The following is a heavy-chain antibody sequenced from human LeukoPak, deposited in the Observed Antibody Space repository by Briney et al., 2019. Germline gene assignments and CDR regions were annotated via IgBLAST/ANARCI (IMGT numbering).Heavy chain of an antibody. J-gene: IGHJ5*02. V-gene: IGHV1-46*01. Sequence: ASVKVSCKASGYTFTSYYMHWVRQAPGQGLEWMGIINPSGGSTSYAQKFQGRVTMTRDTSISTANMELSRLRSDDTAVYYCARDRPHYDILTGAIAHNWFDPWGQGTLVTVSS. D-gene: IGHD3-9*01. CDR2: INPSGGST. CDR1: GYTFTSYY. CDR3: ARDRPHYDILTGAIAHNWFDP.